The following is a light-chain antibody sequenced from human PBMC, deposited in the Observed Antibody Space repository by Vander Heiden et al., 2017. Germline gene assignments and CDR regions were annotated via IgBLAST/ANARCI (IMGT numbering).Light chain of an antibody. J-gene: IGLJ2*01. CDR3: TSYSSSTPVV. V-gene: IGLV2-14*03. Sequence: QSALTQPASVSGSPGQSITISYTETSSDVGAYVYVCCYQQQPGKAPKLMIYDVRDRPSGVSTRFSGSKSGNTASLTISGLRAEDEADYYCTSYSSSTPVVVGGGTKLTVL. CDR1: SSDVGAYVY. CDR2: DVR.